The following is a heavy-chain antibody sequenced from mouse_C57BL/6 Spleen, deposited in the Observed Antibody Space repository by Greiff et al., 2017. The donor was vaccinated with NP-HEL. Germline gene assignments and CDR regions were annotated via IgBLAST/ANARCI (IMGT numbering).Heavy chain of an antibody. CDR2: IRNKANGYTT. CDR1: GFTFTDYY. CDR3: ARSIYYYGSSPYAMDY. J-gene: IGHJ4*01. V-gene: IGHV7-3*01. D-gene: IGHD1-1*01. Sequence: EVKVVESGGGLVQPGGSLSLSCAASGFTFTDYYMSWVRQPPGKALEWMGFIRNKANGYTTEYSASVKGQFTISRDNSQSILYLQMNALIAEDSATYYCARSIYYYGSSPYAMDYWGQGTSVTVSS.